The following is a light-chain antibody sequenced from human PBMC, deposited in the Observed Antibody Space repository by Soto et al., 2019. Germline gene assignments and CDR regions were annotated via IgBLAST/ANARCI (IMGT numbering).Light chain of an antibody. J-gene: IGKJ5*01. V-gene: IGKV1-33*01. CDR3: QQYDNLPLI. CDR2: DAS. CDR1: QDIRKY. Sequence: IQMTQSPSSLSASVGDRVTITCQATQDIRKYLNWYQQKPGKAPKLLIYDASSLETGVPSRFSGSGSRTDFTLTISSLQPEDFATYYCQQYDNLPLIFGQGTRLDIK.